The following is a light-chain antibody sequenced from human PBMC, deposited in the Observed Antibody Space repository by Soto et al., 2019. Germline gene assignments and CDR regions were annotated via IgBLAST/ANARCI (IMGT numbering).Light chain of an antibody. J-gene: IGKJ2*01. CDR3: QHYNGYPYT. V-gene: IGKV1-5*01. CDR2: DAS. Sequence: DIQMTQSPSSLSASIGDRVTITCRASQSIDNCLAWYQQKPGKAPHLLIYDASRLETGVPSRFSGSGSGTEFTLTISSLQADDFATYFCQHYNGYPYTFGPGTKVEIK. CDR1: QSIDNC.